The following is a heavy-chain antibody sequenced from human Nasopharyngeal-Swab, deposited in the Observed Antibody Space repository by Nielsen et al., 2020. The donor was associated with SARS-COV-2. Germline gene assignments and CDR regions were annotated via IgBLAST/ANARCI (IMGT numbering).Heavy chain of an antibody. Sequence: SCAASGFTFSSYGMHWVRQAPGQGLEWVAVISYDGSNKYYADSVKGRFTISRDNSKNTLYLQMNSLRAEDTAVYYCAKDGDSGYSYGSYYGMDVWGQGTTVTVSS. CDR3: AKDGDSGYSYGSYYGMDV. V-gene: IGHV3-30*18. CDR1: GFTFSSYG. J-gene: IGHJ6*02. D-gene: IGHD5-18*01. CDR2: ISYDGSNK.